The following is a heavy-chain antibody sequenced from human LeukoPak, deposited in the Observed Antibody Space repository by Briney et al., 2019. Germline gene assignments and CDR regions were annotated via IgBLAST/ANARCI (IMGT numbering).Heavy chain of an antibody. J-gene: IGHJ4*02. CDR3: ARLSMARRTWPV. Sequence: SETLSLTCTVSGGSISSSSYFWGWIRQSPGKGLEWIGNIYYSGSTDYSPSLKSRVTISVDTSKNQFSLKLSSVTAADTAVYYCARLSMARRTWPVWGQGTLVTVSS. CDR1: GGSISSSSYF. CDR2: IYYSGST. D-gene: IGHD2/OR15-2a*01. V-gene: IGHV4-39*07.